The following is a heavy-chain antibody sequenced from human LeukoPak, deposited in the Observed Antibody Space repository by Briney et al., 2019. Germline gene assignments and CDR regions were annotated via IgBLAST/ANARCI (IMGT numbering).Heavy chain of an antibody. CDR3: ARGFVGSGSPADY. CDR1: GYTFTSYT. V-gene: IGHV7-4-1*02. J-gene: IGHJ4*02. Sequence: GASVKVSCKASGYTFTSYTMNWVRQPPGQGLEWMGWINTNTGNPTYAQGFTGRFVFSLDTSVSTAYLQISSLKAEDTAVYYCARGFVGSGSPADYWGQGTLVTVSS. CDR2: INTNTGNP. D-gene: IGHD3-10*01.